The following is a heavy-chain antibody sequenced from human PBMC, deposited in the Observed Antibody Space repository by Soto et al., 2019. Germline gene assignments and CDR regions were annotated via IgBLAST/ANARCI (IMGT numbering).Heavy chain of an antibody. Sequence: PSETLSLTCTVSGGSISSGDYYWSWIRQPPGKGLEWIGYIYYSGSTYYNPSLKSRVTISVDTSKNQFSLKLSSVTAADTAVYYCAREGGSGSSAFDYWGQGTLVTVS. CDR2: IYYSGST. V-gene: IGHV4-30-4*01. CDR3: AREGGSGSSAFDY. CDR1: GGSISSGDYY. J-gene: IGHJ4*02. D-gene: IGHD3-10*01.